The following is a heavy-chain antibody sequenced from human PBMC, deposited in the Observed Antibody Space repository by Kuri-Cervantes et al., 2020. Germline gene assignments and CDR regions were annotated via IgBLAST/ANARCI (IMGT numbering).Heavy chain of an antibody. V-gene: IGHV1-69*06. D-gene: IGHD1-26*01. CDR1: GGTLSNYA. Sequence: PVNFSCKASGGTLSNYAISWVRQAPGQGLEWMGGILPIFGTANYAQKFQGRVTITADKSANTAYMELSSLRSEDTAVYYCARGASPTGSYLYFYYHIDVWGKGTTVTVSS. CDR3: ARGASPTGSYLYFYYHIDV. J-gene: IGHJ6*03. CDR2: ILPIFGTA.